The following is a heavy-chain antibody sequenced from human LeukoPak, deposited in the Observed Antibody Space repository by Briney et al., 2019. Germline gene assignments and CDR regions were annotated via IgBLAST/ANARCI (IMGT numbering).Heavy chain of an antibody. J-gene: IGHJ4*02. CDR1: VGTFSRYA. D-gene: IGHD3-22*01. CDR2: INPIVSII. V-gene: IGHV1-69*04. CDR3: AREYYYYSSGYLAY. Sequence: SLKVSCKPSVGTFSRYAISSVRQTPGQGVGWMGRINPIVSIITYAQKFQGSVTTTADNSTSTAYMELSSLRSEDTAVYYCAREYYYYSSGYLAYWGRGTLVTVSS.